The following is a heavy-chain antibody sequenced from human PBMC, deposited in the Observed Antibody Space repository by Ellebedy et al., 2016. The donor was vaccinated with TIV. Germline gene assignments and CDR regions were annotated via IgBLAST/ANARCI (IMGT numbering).Heavy chain of an antibody. CDR2: IHDSGST. CDR1: GGSISSYY. CDR3: VRFTAMTQNYFDP. J-gene: IGHJ5*02. V-gene: IGHV4-59*01. Sequence: SETLSLTCSVSGGSISSYYWSWIRQPPGKGLEWIGSIHDSGSTKFNPSLESRITTSIDTSKKQFSLKLNSVTAADTAVYYCVRFTAMTQNYFDPWGQGTLVTVAS. D-gene: IGHD1-7*01.